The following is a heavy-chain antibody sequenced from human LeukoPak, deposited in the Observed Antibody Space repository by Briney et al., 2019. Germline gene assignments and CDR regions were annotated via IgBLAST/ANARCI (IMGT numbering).Heavy chain of an antibody. V-gene: IGHV3-33*08. D-gene: IGHD2-2*01. CDR3: ARDHCSSTSCYVWSY. CDR2: IWDDGTNK. Sequence: GGSLRLSCAASGFTFSNAWMSWVRQAPGKGLEWVAVIWDDGTNKYYADSVKGRFSISRDNSKNTLYLQMNSLRADDTAVYYCARDHCSSTSCYVWSYWGQGTLVTVS. J-gene: IGHJ4*02. CDR1: GFTFSNAW.